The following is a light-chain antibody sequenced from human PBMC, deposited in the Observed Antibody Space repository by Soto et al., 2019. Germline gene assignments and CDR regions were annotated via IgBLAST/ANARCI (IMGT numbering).Light chain of an antibody. CDR2: EGN. J-gene: IGLJ2*01. Sequence: QSALTQPASVSGSPGQSITISCTGTSSDFGSYNLVSWYQYHPGKAPKLMIYEGNKRPSGVSNRFSGSKSGNTASLTISGLQAEDEADYYCCSYSGTTFVVFGGGTKLTVL. V-gene: IGLV2-23*01. CDR1: SSDFGSYNL. CDR3: CSYSGTTFVV.